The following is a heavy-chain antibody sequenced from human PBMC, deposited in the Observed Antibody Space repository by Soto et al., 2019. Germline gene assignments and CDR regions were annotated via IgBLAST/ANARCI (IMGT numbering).Heavy chain of an antibody. D-gene: IGHD6-25*01. V-gene: IGHV1-8*01. J-gene: IGHJ6*02. CDR1: GYSFTSYH. CDR2: MNPNNADT. Sequence: ASVKVSCKASGYSFTSYHINWVRQAPGQGLEWMGWMNPNNADTGYAQKFQGRVTLTRSSSITTAYMELSSLKSEDTAIYYCARESGGYDSSTRYGLDVWGQGTTVTVSS. CDR3: ARESGGYDSSTRYGLDV.